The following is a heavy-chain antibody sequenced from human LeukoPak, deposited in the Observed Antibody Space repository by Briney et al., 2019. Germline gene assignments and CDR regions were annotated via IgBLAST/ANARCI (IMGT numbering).Heavy chain of an antibody. CDR3: ARDPAHSGSQTTGNYFDY. Sequence: GGSLRLSCAASGFTFSSYGMHWVRQAPGKGLEWVAVIWYDGSNKYYADSVKGRFTISRDNSKNTLYLQMNSLRAEDTAVYYCARDPAHSGSQTTGNYFDYWGQGTLVTVSS. CDR1: GFTFSSYG. J-gene: IGHJ4*02. V-gene: IGHV3-33*01. D-gene: IGHD1-26*01. CDR2: IWYDGSNK.